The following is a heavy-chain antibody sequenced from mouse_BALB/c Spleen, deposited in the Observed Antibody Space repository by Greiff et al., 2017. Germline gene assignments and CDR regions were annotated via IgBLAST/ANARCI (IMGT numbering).Heavy chain of an antibody. CDR3: ARGGFYYDYDDGAWFAY. D-gene: IGHD2-4*01. J-gene: IGHJ3*01. V-gene: IGHV5-6-5*01. CDR2: ISSGGST. CDR1: GFTFSSYA. Sequence: EVKVVESGGGLVKPGGSLKLSCAASGFTFSSYAMSWVRQTPEKRLEWVASISSGGSTYYPDSVKGRFTISRDNARNILYLQMSSLRSEDTAMYYCARGGFYYDYDDGAWFAYWGQGTLVTVSA.